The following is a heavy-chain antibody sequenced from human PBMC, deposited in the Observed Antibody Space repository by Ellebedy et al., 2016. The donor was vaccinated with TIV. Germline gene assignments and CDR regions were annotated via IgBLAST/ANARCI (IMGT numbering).Heavy chain of an antibody. CDR2: YSGST. CDR3: ARGRSSTIYGMDV. V-gene: IGHV4-59*01. J-gene: IGHJ6*02. CDR1: GCSITNYY. Sequence: MPSETLSLTCTASGCSITNYYWSWIRQPPGTGLDWIGYYSGSTDYNPSLKSRVTISVDTSKNQFSLRLTSVTAADTAVYYCARGRSSTIYGMDVWGQGTTVTVSS. D-gene: IGHD2-2*01.